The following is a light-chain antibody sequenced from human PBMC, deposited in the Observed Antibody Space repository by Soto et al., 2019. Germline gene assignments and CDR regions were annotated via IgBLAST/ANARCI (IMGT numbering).Light chain of an antibody. V-gene: IGKV3D-15*01. CDR3: QQYNNWPQT. CDR2: GAS. J-gene: IGKJ1*01. Sequence: EILMTQSPVTLSVSPGERATLSCRASQSVSSNLAWYQQEPGQAPRLLIYGASTRATGTPARFSGSGSGTEFTLTISSLQSEDFAVYYCQQYNNWPQTFGQGTKVEIK. CDR1: QSVSSN.